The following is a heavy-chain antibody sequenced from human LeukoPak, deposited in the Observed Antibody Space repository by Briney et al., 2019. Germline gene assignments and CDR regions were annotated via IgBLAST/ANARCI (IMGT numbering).Heavy chain of an antibody. Sequence: SGGSLRLSCAASGFLFSNYEMDWVRQAPGKGLEWVSYIGSFGTVIHYADSVRGRFTISRDDAKNSLYLQMNSLRVEDTAVYYCAKEASHLSADWSHDSWGQGTLVTVSS. CDR3: AKEASHLSADWSHDS. V-gene: IGHV3-48*03. D-gene: IGHD1-1*01. CDR1: GFLFSNYE. J-gene: IGHJ4*02. CDR2: IGSFGTVI.